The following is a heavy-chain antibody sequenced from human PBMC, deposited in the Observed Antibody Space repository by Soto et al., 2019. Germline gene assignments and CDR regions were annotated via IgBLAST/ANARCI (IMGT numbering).Heavy chain of an antibody. CDR2: ISNIGSST. D-gene: IGHD6-19*01. J-gene: IGHJ6*02. V-gene: IGHV3-23*01. CDR3: ARGIAVAVAYYYGLDV. Sequence: PGGSLRLSCAASGFTFSSYAMSWVRQAPGKGLEWVSGISNIGSSTYYADSVRGRFTISRDNSKNTLYLQMNGLRAEDTAIYYCARGIAVAVAYYYGLDVWGQGTTVTVSS. CDR1: GFTFSSYA.